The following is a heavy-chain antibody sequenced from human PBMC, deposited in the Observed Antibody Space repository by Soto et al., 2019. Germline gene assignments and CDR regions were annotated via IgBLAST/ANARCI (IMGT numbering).Heavy chain of an antibody. Sequence: QVQLVQSGAEVKEPGSSVKVSCKASGGSFRSSAISWVRQAPVQGLEWMGEIIPVFDKANYAQKFQGRLLITADEPTGTVSMELSSLTSEDTAVYFCARLRRDGGDAFDLWGRGTIVTVSS. J-gene: IGHJ3*01. CDR2: IIPVFDKA. V-gene: IGHV1-69*01. CDR3: ARLRRDGGDAFDL. D-gene: IGHD3-16*01. CDR1: GGSFRSSA.